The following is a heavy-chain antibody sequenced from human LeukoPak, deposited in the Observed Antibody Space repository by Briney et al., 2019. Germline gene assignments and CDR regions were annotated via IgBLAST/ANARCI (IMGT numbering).Heavy chain of an antibody. Sequence: PGGSLRLSCAASGFTFSSYAMNWVRQAPGKGLEWVSYISSSGSTIYYADSVKGRFTISRDNAKNSLYLQMNSLRAEDTAVYYCARVESHSYGFVYWGQGTLVTVSS. J-gene: IGHJ4*02. CDR2: ISSSGSTI. CDR3: ARVESHSYGFVY. V-gene: IGHV3-48*03. D-gene: IGHD5-18*01. CDR1: GFTFSSYA.